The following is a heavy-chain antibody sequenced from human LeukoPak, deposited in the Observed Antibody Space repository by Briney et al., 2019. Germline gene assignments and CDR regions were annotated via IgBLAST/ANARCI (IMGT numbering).Heavy chain of an antibody. CDR3: AKDDRYTYYYDSSGYGKYYFDY. V-gene: IGHV3-30*02. Sequence: GGSLRLSRAASGFTFSSYGMHWVRQAPGKGLEWVAFIRYDGSNKYYADSVKGRFTISRDNSKNTLYLQMNSLRAEDTAVYYCAKDDRYTYYYDSSGYGKYYFDYWGQGTLVTVSS. CDR1: GFTFSSYG. CDR2: IRYDGSNK. D-gene: IGHD3-22*01. J-gene: IGHJ4*02.